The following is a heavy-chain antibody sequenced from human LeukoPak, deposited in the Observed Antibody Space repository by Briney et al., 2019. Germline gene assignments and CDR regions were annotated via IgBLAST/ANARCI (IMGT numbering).Heavy chain of an antibody. D-gene: IGHD4-11*01. CDR3: ATTATVTTCLVY. J-gene: IGHJ4*02. CDR1: GFTFSSYA. Sequence: PGGSLRLSCAASGFTFSSYAMHWVRQAPGKGLEWVTFIRNDGSNKYYADSVKGRFTISRDNSKNTLYLQMNSLRAEDTAVYYCATTATVTTCLVYWGQGTLVTVSS. V-gene: IGHV3-30*02. CDR2: IRNDGSNK.